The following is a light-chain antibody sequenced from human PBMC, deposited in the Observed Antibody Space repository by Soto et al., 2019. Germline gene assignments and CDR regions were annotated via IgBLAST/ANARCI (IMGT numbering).Light chain of an antibody. CDR2: EVS. CDR3: AAWDDSLSGL. Sequence: QSALTQPPSASGSPGQSVTISCTGTSSDVGGYNYISWYQHHPGKAPKLMIYEVSQRPSGVPDRFSGSKSGTSASLAISGLRSEDEADYYCAAWDDSLSGLFGGGTKLTVL. V-gene: IGLV2-8*01. J-gene: IGLJ2*01. CDR1: SSDVGGYNY.